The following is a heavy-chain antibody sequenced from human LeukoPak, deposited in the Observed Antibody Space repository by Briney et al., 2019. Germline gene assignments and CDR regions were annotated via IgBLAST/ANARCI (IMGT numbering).Heavy chain of an antibody. Sequence: ASVKVSCKASGYTFTSYYMHWVRQAPGQGLEWMGITNPSGGSTSYAQKFQGRVTMTRDTSTSTVYMELSSLRSEDTAVYYCARAPAPRIYYYDSSGPLDCWGQGTLVTVSS. J-gene: IGHJ4*02. CDR1: GYTFTSYY. V-gene: IGHV1-46*01. D-gene: IGHD3-22*01. CDR3: ARAPAPRIYYYDSSGPLDC. CDR2: TNPSGGST.